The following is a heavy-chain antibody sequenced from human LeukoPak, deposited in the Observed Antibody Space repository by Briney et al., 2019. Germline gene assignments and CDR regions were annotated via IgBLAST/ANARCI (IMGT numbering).Heavy chain of an antibody. V-gene: IGHV3-48*03. Sequence: QSGGSLRLSCAASGFTFSSYEMNWVRQAPGKGLDWVSYISSSGSTIYYADSVKGRFTISRDNAKNSLYLQMNSVRAEDTAVYYCAREPGQDSSGYYYFDYWGQGTLVTVSS. CDR2: ISSSGSTI. J-gene: IGHJ4*02. CDR1: GFTFSSYE. CDR3: AREPGQDSSGYYYFDY. D-gene: IGHD3-22*01.